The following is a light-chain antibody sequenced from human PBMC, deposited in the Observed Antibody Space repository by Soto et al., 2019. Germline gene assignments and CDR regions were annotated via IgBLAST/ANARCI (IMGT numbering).Light chain of an antibody. CDR3: SSYTGSSTLYV. CDR2: EVT. V-gene: IGLV2-14*01. J-gene: IGLJ1*01. Sequence: ALTQPASVSGSPGQSITISCTGTSSDVGAYNYVSWYQQYPGKAPRLMTSEVTSRPSGISNRFSGSKSGNSASLTTSGLQAEDEADYYCSSYTGSSTLYVFGTGTKVTVL. CDR1: SSDVGAYNY.